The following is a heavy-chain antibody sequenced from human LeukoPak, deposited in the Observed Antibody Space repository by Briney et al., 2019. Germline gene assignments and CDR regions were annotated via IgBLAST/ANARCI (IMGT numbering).Heavy chain of an antibody. V-gene: IGHV1-8*01. CDR3: ARGVDILTGSNWFDP. Sequence: ASVKVSCKASGYTFTSYDINWVRQATGQGVEWMGWMNPNSGNTGYAQKFQGRVTMTRSTSISTAYMELSSLRSEDTAVYYCARGVDILTGSNWFDPWGQGTLVTVSS. J-gene: IGHJ5*02. CDR2: MNPNSGNT. D-gene: IGHD3-9*01. CDR1: GYTFTSYD.